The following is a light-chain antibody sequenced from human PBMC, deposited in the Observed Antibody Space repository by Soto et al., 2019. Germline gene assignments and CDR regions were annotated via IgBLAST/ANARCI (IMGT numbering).Light chain of an antibody. CDR2: DVS. CDR1: SSDVGGYNY. J-gene: IGLJ2*01. V-gene: IGLV2-14*01. CDR3: SSYTGSNTPVV. Sequence: QSVLTQPASVSGSPGQSITISCTGTSSDVGGYNYVSWYQQHPGKAPNLIIFDVSNRPSGVSNRFSGSKSGNSASLTISGLQAEDEADCYCSSYTGSNTPVVFGGGTKLTVL.